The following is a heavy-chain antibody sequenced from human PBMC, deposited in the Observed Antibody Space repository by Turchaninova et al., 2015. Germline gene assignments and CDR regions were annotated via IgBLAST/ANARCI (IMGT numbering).Heavy chain of an antibody. D-gene: IGHD1-7*01. J-gene: IGHJ4*02. CDR3: AHRPGITGTYYFDY. Sequence: QITLRESGPTLVKPTQTLTLTCPFPGFSLSTTDVAVAWIRQPPAKALEWLALIYWDDDKRYSPSLKSRLTITKDTSKNQVFLTLTSMGPVDTGTYYCAHRPGITGTYYFDYWGQGTLVTVSS. CDR1: GFSLSTTDVA. CDR2: IYWDDDK. V-gene: IGHV2-5*02.